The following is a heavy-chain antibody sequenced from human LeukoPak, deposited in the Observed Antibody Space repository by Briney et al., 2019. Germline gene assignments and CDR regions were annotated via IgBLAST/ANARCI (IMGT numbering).Heavy chain of an antibody. V-gene: IGHV4-39*07. CDR2: IYYSGST. Sequence: SETLSLTCTVSGGSISSSSYYWGWSRQPPGKGLEWIGSIYYSGSTYYNPSLKSRVTISVDTSKNQFSLKLSSVTAADTAVYYCARGVVIAPQTFDYWGQGTLVTVSS. D-gene: IGHD2-21*01. J-gene: IGHJ4*02. CDR1: GGSISSSSYY. CDR3: ARGVVIAPQTFDY.